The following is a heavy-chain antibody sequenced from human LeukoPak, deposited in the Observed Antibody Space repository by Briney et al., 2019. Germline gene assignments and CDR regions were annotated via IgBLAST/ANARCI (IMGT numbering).Heavy chain of an antibody. J-gene: IGHJ6*03. CDR3: ARGLFGVVAGAYYYYMDV. CDR2: ISSSGSTI. D-gene: IGHD3-3*01. V-gene: IGHV3-48*04. Sequence: GGSLRLSCAASGFTFSSYAMSWVRQAPGKGLEWVSAISSSGSTIYYPDSVKGRFTISRDNAKNSLYLQMNSLRAEDTAVFYCARGLFGVVAGAYYYYMDVWGKGTTVTVSS. CDR1: GFTFSSYA.